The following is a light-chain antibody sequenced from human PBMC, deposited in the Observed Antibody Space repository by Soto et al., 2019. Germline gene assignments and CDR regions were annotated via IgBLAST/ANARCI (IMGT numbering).Light chain of an antibody. CDR2: DVS. J-gene: IGLJ1*01. V-gene: IGLV2-11*01. Sequence: QSALTQPRSVSGSPGQSVTISCTGTSSDVGGYNYVSWYQQHPGKAPKLMIYDVSKRPSGVPDRFSGSKSGSTASLTISGLQAEDEADYYCSSYAGSYTYVFGTGTKVT. CDR1: SSDVGGYNY. CDR3: SSYAGSYTYV.